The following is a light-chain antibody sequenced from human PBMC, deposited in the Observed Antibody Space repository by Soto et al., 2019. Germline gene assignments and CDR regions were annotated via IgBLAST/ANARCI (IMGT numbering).Light chain of an antibody. V-gene: IGKV3-15*01. CDR2: GAS. J-gene: IGKJ2*01. CDR3: QQYNNWPWGTT. CDR1: QSVSSN. Sequence: EIVMTQSPATLSVSPGERATLSCRASQSVSSNLAWYQQKPGQAPRLLIYGASTRATGIPARFSGSGSGTEFTLTISSLQSEDFAVYYCQQYNNWPWGTTFGQGTKLEIK.